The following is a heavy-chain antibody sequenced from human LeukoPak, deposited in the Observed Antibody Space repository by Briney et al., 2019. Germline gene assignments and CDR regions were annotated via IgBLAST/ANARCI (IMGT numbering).Heavy chain of an antibody. CDR2: ISAYNGNT. CDR1: GGTLSSYA. J-gene: IGHJ1*01. CDR3: ARGGGSSYAEYFQH. D-gene: IGHD6-6*01. V-gene: IGHV1-18*01. Sequence: ASVKVSCKASGGTLSSYAISWVRQAPGQGLEWMGWISAYNGNTNYAQKLQGRVTMTTDTSTSTAYMELRSLRSDDTAVYYCARGGGSSYAEYFQHWGQGTLVTVSS.